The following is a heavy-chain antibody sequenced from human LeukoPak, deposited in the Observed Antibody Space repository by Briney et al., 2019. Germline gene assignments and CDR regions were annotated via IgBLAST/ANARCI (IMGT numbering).Heavy chain of an antibody. CDR1: GYTFTSYD. CDR2: MNPNSGNT. J-gene: IGHJ1*01. D-gene: IGHD3-22*01. Sequence: ASVKVSCKASGYTFTSYDINWVRQAAGKGLAWMGWMNPNSGNTGYAQKFQGRVTITRNTSISTAYMELSSLRSEDTAVYYCVLMDYYDSSGYYYGYFQHWGQGTLVTVSS. V-gene: IGHV1-8*03. CDR3: VLMDYYDSSGYYYGYFQH.